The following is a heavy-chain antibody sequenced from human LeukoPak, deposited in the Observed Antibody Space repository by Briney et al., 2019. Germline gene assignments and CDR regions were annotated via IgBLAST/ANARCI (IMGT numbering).Heavy chain of an antibody. V-gene: IGHV3-13*01. Sequence: PGGSLRLSCAASGFTFSSYDMHWVRQAPGEGLEWVSAFHTDGGTFYLDSVRGRFTVSREDATNSLYLQLDTLRAGDTAVYYCARGSGPGVTTNDSWGQGTLVLVSS. J-gene: IGHJ4*02. CDR3: ARGSGPGVTTNDS. CDR1: GFTFSSYD. CDR2: FHTDGGT. D-gene: IGHD4-17*01.